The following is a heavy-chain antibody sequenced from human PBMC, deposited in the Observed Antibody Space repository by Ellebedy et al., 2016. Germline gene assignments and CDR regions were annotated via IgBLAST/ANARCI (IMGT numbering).Heavy chain of an antibody. J-gene: IGHJ4*02. V-gene: IGHV4-34*01. CDR1: GFTFSSYA. D-gene: IGHD2-21*02. CDR3: ARARVSGIVVVTARGAQNDY. Sequence: GSLRLSCAASGFTFSSYAMHWVRQPPGKGLEWVGEITDGGSTNYNPSLKSRVTISVDTSKNQFSLKLSSVTAADTAVYYCARARVSGIVVVTARGAQNDYWGQGTLVTVSS. CDR2: ITDGGST.